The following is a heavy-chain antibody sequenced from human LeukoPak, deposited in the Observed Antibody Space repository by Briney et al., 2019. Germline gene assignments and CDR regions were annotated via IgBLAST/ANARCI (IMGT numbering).Heavy chain of an antibody. J-gene: IGHJ5*02. D-gene: IGHD3-3*01. Sequence: GGSLRLSCAASGFTFSDYYMSWIRQAPGKGLEWVSYISSSGSTIYYADSVKGRFTISRDNAKNSLYLQMNSLRAEDTAVYYCARVLIFGVAKRWFDPWGQGTLVTVSS. CDR3: ARVLIFGVAKRWFDP. CDR2: ISSSGSTI. V-gene: IGHV3-11*04. CDR1: GFTFSDYY.